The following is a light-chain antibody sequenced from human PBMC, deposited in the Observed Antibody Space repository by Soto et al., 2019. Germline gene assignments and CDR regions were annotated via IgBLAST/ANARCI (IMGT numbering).Light chain of an antibody. Sequence: EIAMTQSPATLSVSPGERATLSCRASQSVSSNLAWYQQKPGQAPRLLIYAASTRATGVSARFSGSGSGTEFTLTIGSLQSEDFAVYYCQQYEDWPPITFGPGTKVDIK. CDR3: QQYEDWPPIT. J-gene: IGKJ3*01. V-gene: IGKV3-15*01. CDR1: QSVSSN. CDR2: AAS.